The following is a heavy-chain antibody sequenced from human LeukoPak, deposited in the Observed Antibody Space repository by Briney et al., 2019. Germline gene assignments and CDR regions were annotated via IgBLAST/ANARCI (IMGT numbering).Heavy chain of an antibody. D-gene: IGHD1-1*01. J-gene: IGHJ3*02. V-gene: IGHV3-11*04. CDR2: ISSSGSTI. CDR1: GFTFSNAW. Sequence: GGSLRLSCAASGFTFSNAWMSWVRQAPGKGLEWVSYISSSGSTIYYADSVKGRFTISRDNAKNSLYLQMNSLRAEDTAVYYCARGYLHDAFDIWGQGTMVTVSS. CDR3: ARGYLHDAFDI.